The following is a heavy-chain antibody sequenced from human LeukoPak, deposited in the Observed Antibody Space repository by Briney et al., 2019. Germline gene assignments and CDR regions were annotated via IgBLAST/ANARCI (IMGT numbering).Heavy chain of an antibody. J-gene: IGHJ6*02. CDR2: INHSGST. CDR1: GGSFSGYY. Sequence: ASETLSLTCAVYGGSFSGYYWSWIRQPPGKGLEWIGEINHSGSTNYNPSLKSRVTISVDTSKNQFSLKLSSETAADTAVYYCARGYNSYGFLQHYYYYGMDVWGQGTTVTVSS. V-gene: IGHV4-34*01. D-gene: IGHD5-18*01. CDR3: ARGYNSYGFLQHYYYYGMDV.